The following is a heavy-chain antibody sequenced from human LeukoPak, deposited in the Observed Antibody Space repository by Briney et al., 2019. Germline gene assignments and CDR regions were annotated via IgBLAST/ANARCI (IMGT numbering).Heavy chain of an antibody. J-gene: IGHJ4*02. D-gene: IGHD2-2*01. CDR2: ISGSGGST. V-gene: IGHV3-23*01. Sequence: GGSLRLSCAASGFTFSSYAMSWVRQAPGKGLEWVSAISGSGGSTYYADSVKGRFTISRDNSKNTLYLQMNSLRAEDTAVYYCAKVHLRVIVVVPAAYYFDYWGQGTLVTASS. CDR1: GFTFSSYA. CDR3: AKVHLRVIVVVPAAYYFDY.